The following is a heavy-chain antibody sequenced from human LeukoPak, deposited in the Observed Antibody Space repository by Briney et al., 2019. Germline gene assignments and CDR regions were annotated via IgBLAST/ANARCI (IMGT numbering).Heavy chain of an antibody. J-gene: IGHJ4*02. V-gene: IGHV3-23*01. CDR3: AKAVGQWLVEFDY. CDR2: ISGSGGST. CDR1: GFTFSGYA. D-gene: IGHD6-19*01. Sequence: GVSLRLSCAASGFTFSGYAMSWVRQAPGKGLEWVSAISGSGGSTYYADSVKGRFTISRDNSKNTLYLQMNSLRAEDTAVYYCAKAVGQWLVEFDYWGQGTLVTVSS.